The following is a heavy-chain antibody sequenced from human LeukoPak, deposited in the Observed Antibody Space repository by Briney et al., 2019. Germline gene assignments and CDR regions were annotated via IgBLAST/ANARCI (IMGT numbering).Heavy chain of an antibody. Sequence: SVKVSCKASGGTFSTYTITRVRQAPGQGLEWVGGIIPVFGATNYAQKFQGRVTITADESTSTAYMELSSLKSEDTAVYYCARGLGTYWGKDFLNWFDPWGQGTLVTVSP. CDR2: IIPVFGAT. CDR3: ARGLGTYWGKDFLNWFDP. CDR1: GGTFSTYT. V-gene: IGHV1-69*13. D-gene: IGHD3-16*01. J-gene: IGHJ5*02.